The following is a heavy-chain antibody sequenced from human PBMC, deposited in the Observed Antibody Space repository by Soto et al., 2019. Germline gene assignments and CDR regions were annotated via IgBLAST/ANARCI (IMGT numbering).Heavy chain of an antibody. CDR2: ISRDSRSI. CDR1: GFRFDDYG. CDR3: VKDALTTVAYYFDY. J-gene: IGHJ4*02. D-gene: IGHD4-17*01. Sequence: GGSLRLSCEVSGFRFDDYGMHWVRQAPGKGLEWIAGISRDSRSISYGASMKGRFTISRDDAKNSLYLQLNSLRADDTAFYYCVKDALTTVAYYFDYWGQGALVTVSS. V-gene: IGHV3-9*01.